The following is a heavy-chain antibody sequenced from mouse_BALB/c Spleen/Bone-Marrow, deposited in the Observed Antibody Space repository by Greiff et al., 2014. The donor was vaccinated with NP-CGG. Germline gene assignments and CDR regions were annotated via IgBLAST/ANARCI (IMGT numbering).Heavy chain of an antibody. V-gene: IGHV14-3*02. D-gene: IGHD1-1*01. J-gene: IGHJ3*01. Sequence: EVKLMESGAELVKPGASVKLSCTAPGFNIKDTYMHWVKQRPEQGLEWIGRIDPANGNTKYDPKFQGKATITADTSSNTAYLQLSSLTSEDTAVYYCARYCYGSSYFAYWGQGTLVTVSA. CDR2: IDPANGNT. CDR1: GFNIKDTY. CDR3: ARYCYGSSYFAY.